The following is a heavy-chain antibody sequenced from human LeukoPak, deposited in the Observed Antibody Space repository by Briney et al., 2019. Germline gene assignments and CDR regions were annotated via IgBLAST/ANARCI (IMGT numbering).Heavy chain of an antibody. D-gene: IGHD1-1*01. CDR3: ARLRIRTGDDDY. CDR1: GGSISSSSYY. CDR2: IYYSGST. Sequence: PSETLSLTCTVSGGSISSSSYYWGWIRQPPGKGLEWIGSIYYSGSTYYNPSLKSRVTISVDTSKNQFSLKLSSVSAADTAVYYCARLRIRTGDDDYWGQGTLVTVSS. V-gene: IGHV4-39*01. J-gene: IGHJ4*02.